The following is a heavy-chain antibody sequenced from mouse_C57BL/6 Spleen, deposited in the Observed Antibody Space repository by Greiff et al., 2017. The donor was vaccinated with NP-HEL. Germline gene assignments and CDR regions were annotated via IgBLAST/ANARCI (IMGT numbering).Heavy chain of an antibody. V-gene: IGHV5-17*01. CDR3: ARKYYYGSSYPMDY. CDR2: ISSGSSTI. J-gene: IGHJ4*01. D-gene: IGHD1-1*01. Sequence: EVKLVESGGGLVKPGGSLKLSCAASGFTFSDYGMHWVRQAPEKGLEWVAYISSGSSTIYYADTVKGRFTISRDNAKNTLFLQMTSLRSEDTAMYYCARKYYYGSSYPMDYWGQGTSVTVSS. CDR1: GFTFSDYG.